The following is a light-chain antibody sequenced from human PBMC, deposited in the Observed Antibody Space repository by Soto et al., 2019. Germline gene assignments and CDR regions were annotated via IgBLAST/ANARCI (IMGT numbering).Light chain of an antibody. J-gene: IGKJ1*01. V-gene: IGKV3D-20*02. CDR1: QSVRSPY. CDR3: GSDEWT. CDR2: DAS. Sequence: EIVLTQSPATLSLSPGERATLSCRASQSVRSPYLGWYQQKPGQAPRLLIYDASSRATGTPDRFSGSGSGTDFTLTISRLEPEDFAVYYCGSDEWTFGQGTKVE.